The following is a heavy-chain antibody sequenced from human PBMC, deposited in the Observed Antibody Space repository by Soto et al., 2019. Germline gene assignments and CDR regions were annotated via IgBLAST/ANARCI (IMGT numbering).Heavy chain of an antibody. CDR3: ARGLRNYYDRSGLHY. Sequence: LRLSCVASEFTFSNYEMNWVRQAPGKGLEWVSYISYTGSTIYYADSVRGRFTISRDNSKNSLYLQMNSLRAEDTAVYYCARGLRNYYDRSGLHYWGQGTLVTVSS. CDR1: EFTFSNYE. V-gene: IGHV3-48*03. D-gene: IGHD3-22*01. CDR2: ISYTGSTI. J-gene: IGHJ4*02.